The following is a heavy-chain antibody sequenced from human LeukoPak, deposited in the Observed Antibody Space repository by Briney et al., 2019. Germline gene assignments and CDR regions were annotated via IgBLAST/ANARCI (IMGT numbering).Heavy chain of an antibody. CDR1: GFSFNTYS. D-gene: IGHD2-15*01. Sequence: PGGSLRLSCAASGFSFNTYSMSWVRQAPGKGPEWVSSISSSDSYIYYAGSVKGRFTVSRDNAENSLYLQMNSLRTEDTAVYYCARQFCSGKSCYYKPFDYWGQGTLVTVSS. V-gene: IGHV3-21*01. CDR3: ARQFCSGKSCYYKPFDY. J-gene: IGHJ4*02. CDR2: ISSSDSYI.